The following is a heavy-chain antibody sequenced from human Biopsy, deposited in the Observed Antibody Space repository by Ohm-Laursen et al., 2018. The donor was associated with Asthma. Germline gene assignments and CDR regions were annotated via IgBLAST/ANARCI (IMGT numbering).Heavy chain of an antibody. CDR3: ARAVDYSHYYGIDV. J-gene: IGHJ6*02. CDR2: ISVYNGNT. D-gene: IGHD3-10*01. CDR1: GYTFNSAG. Sequence: SEKVSCKPSGYTFNSAGITWVRQAPGPGLEWMGWISVYNGNTKVAQKLQDRVTMITDTSTSTAYMELRSLRSDDTAVYFCARAVDYSHYYGIDVWGQGTTVTVS. V-gene: IGHV1-18*01.